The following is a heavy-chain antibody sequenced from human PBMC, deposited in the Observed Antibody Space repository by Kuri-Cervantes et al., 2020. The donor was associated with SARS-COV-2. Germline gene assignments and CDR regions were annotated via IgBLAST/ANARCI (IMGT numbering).Heavy chain of an antibody. D-gene: IGHD2-2*01. CDR1: GFTFSSYG. J-gene: IGHJ5*02. V-gene: IGHV3-30*03. CDR3: ATIAIVVVFNNWFDP. Sequence: GESLKISCAASGFTFSSYGMHWVRQAPGKGLEWVAVISYDGSNKYYADSVKGRFTISRDNSKNTLYLQMNSLRAEDTAVYYCATIAIVVVFNNWFDPWGQGTLVTVSS. CDR2: ISYDGSNK.